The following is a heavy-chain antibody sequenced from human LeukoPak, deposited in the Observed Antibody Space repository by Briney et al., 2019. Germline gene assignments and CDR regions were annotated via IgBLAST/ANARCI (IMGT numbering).Heavy chain of an antibody. CDR1: GGSISSYY. CDR3: ARGYYYDSSGYYSPKGYYFDY. J-gene: IGHJ4*02. Sequence: SETLSLTCTVSGGSISSYYWSWIRQPPGKGLEWIGYIYYSGSTNYNPSLKSRVTISVDTSKNQFSLKLSSVTAADTAVYYCARGYYYDSSGYYSPKGYYFDYWGQGTLATVSS. D-gene: IGHD3-22*01. CDR2: IYYSGST. V-gene: IGHV4-59*01.